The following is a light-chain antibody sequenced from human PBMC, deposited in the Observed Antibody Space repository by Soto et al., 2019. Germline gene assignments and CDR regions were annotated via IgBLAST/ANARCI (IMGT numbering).Light chain of an antibody. Sequence: EIVMTQSPLSLPVTPGEPASISCRSSQSLLHGSGYNFLPWYLQKPGQSPQLLIYLGSNRASGVPDRFSGSGSGTDFTLRISRVEVEDVGVYYCMQGLQMPLTFGGGTKVEIK. CDR3: MQGLQMPLT. CDR1: QSLLHGSGYNF. CDR2: LGS. J-gene: IGKJ4*01. V-gene: IGKV2-28*01.